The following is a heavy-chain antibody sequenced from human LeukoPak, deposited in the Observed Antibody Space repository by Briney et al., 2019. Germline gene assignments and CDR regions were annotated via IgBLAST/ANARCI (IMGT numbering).Heavy chain of an antibody. Sequence: ASVKVSCKASGYTFTGYYMHWVRQAPGQGLEWMGWINPNSGGTNYAQKFQGRVTMTRDTSISTAYMELSRLRSDDTAVYYWARGRTAGYSNSNYWGQGTLVTVSS. D-gene: IGHD6-13*01. CDR3: ARGRTAGYSNSNY. V-gene: IGHV1-2*02. CDR1: GYTFTGYY. J-gene: IGHJ4*02. CDR2: INPNSGGT.